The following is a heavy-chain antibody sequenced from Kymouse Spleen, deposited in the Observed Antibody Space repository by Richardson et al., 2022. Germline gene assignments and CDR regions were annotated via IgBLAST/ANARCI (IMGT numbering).Heavy chain of an antibody. CDR2: INHSGST. V-gene: IGHV4-34*01. J-gene: IGHJ2*01. D-gene: IGHD1-7*01. CDR3: ARLYNWNFWYFDL. CDR1: GGSFSGYY. Sequence: QVQLQQWGAGLLKPSETLSLTCAVYGGSFSGYYWSWIRQPPGKGLEWIGEINHSGSTNYNPSLKSRVTISVDTSKNQFSLKLSSVTAADTAVYYCARLYNWNFWYFDLWGRGTLVTVSS.